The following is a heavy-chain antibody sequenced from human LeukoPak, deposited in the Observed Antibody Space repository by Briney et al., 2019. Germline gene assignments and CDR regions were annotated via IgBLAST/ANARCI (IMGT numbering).Heavy chain of an antibody. CDR3: ARARSLDY. CDR2: IEHDGGEK. V-gene: IGHV3-7*04. CDR1: GLTVSRNY. J-gene: IGHJ4*02. Sequence: GGSLRLSCAASGLTVSRNYMSWVRQAPGKGLEWVANIEHDGGEKYYVDSVKGRFTISRDNAKNSLYLQMNSLRADDTAVYYCARARSLDYWGQGTLVTVSS.